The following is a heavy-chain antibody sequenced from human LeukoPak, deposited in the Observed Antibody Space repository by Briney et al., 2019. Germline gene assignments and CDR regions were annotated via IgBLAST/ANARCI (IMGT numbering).Heavy chain of an antibody. V-gene: IGHV3-48*02. D-gene: IGHD3-9*01. J-gene: IGHJ4*02. CDR3: ATDQRYAFDY. CDR2: IRTTAEGAKYA. CDR1: GFTFKNAW. Sequence: GGSLRLSCAASGFTFKNAWMSWVRQAPGKGLEWISNIRTTAEGAKYAYYADSVKGRVTISRDDGKNTLYLHMNSLRDDDTAVYYCATDQRYAFDYWGQGILVTVSS.